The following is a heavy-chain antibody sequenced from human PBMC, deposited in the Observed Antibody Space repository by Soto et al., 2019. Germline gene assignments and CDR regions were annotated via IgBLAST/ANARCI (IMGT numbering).Heavy chain of an antibody. D-gene: IGHD4-17*01. J-gene: IGHJ4*02. CDR2: IIPIFGTA. V-gene: IGHV1-69*01. CDR1: GGTFSSYA. CDR3: AAVTSYGDYDPYFDY. Sequence: QVQLVRSGAEVKKPGSSVKVSCKASGGTFSSYAISWVRQAPGQGLEWMGGIIPIFGTANYAQKFQGRVTITADESTSTAYMELSSLRSEDTAVYYCAAVTSYGDYDPYFDYWGQGTLVTVSS.